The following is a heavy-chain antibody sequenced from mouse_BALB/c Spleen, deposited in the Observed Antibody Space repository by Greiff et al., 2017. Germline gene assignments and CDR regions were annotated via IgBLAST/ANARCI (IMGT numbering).Heavy chain of an antibody. J-gene: IGHJ4*01. V-gene: IGHV1-77*01. CDR2: IYPGSGNT. Sequence: QVQLQQSGAELARPGASVKLSCKASGYTFTDYYINWVKQRPGQGLEWIGEIYPGSGNTYYNEKFKGKATLTADKSSSTAYMQLSSLTSEDSAVYFCARWEIRVYAMDYWGQGTSVTVSS. D-gene: IGHD3-3*01. CDR3: ARWEIRVYAMDY. CDR1: GYTFTDYY.